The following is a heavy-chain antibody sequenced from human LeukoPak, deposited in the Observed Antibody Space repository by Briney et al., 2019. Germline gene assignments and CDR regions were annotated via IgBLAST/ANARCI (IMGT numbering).Heavy chain of an antibody. V-gene: IGHV3-7*01. Sequence: GGSLRLSCAASGFSFNSYWMTWVRQPPGRGLEWVANIDPAGTDTYYVDPVKGRFTISRDNAKNLVYLQMNTLRTEDTAVYSCGRFGYVAGIDLWGQGTLVTVSS. CDR1: GFSFNSYW. CDR3: GRFGYVAGIDL. D-gene: IGHD6-19*01. J-gene: IGHJ4*02. CDR2: IDPAGTDT.